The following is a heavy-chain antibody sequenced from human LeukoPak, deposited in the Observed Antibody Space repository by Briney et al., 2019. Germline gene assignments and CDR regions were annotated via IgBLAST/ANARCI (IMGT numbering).Heavy chain of an antibody. Sequence: GASVKVSCKASGYTFTGYYMHWVRQAPGQGLEWMGWINPDSGGTNYAQKFQGRATMTRDTSITTFYMELSRLTYDDTAFYYCARLPGIVGAWSPIDYWGQGTLVTVSS. D-gene: IGHD1-26*01. V-gene: IGHV1-2*02. J-gene: IGHJ4*02. CDR1: GYTFTGYY. CDR3: ARLPGIVGAWSPIDY. CDR2: INPDSGGT.